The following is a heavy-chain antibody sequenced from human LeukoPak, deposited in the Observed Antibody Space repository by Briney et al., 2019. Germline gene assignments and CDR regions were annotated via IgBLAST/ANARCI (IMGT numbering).Heavy chain of an antibody. CDR1: GFTFSSFA. V-gene: IGHV3-23*01. J-gene: IGHJ4*02. CDR2: ISDSGGST. D-gene: IGHD2-2*01. Sequence: GGSLRLSCAASGFTFSSFAMSWVRQAPGKGLEWLSTISDSGGSTYYADSVRGRFTISRDNSKDTLYVQMNSLRAEDAAVYYCANCHSVVRRGYFDYWGQGALVTVSS. CDR3: ANCHSVVRRGYFDY.